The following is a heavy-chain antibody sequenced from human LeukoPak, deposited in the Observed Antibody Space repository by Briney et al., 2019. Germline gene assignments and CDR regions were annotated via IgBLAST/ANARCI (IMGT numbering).Heavy chain of an antibody. CDR2: IYYSGST. J-gene: IGHJ4*02. CDR1: GGSISSSSYY. Sequence: PSETLSLTCTVSGGSISSSSYYWGWIRQPPGKGLAWIGSIYYSGSTYYNPSLKSRVTISVDTSKNQFSLKLSSVTAADTAVYYCARNYYDSSGSHDYWGQGTLVTVSS. D-gene: IGHD3-22*01. V-gene: IGHV4-39*01. CDR3: ARNYYDSSGSHDY.